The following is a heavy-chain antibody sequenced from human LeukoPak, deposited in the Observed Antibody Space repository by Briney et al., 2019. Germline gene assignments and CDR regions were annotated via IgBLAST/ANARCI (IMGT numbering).Heavy chain of an antibody. J-gene: IGHJ4*02. CDR3: AKEGESSSFDY. CDR2: ISWNSGSI. V-gene: IGHV3-9*03. Sequence: PGGSLRLSCAASGFTFDDYAMHWVRQAPGKGLEWVSGISWNSGSIGYADSVKGRFTISRDKAKNSLYLQMNSLRAEDMALYYCAKEGESSSFDYWGQGTLVTVSS. CDR1: GFTFDDYA. D-gene: IGHD6-13*01.